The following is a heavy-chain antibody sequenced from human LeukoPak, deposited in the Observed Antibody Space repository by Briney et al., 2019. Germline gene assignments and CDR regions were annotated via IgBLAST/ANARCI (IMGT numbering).Heavy chain of an antibody. V-gene: IGHV1-2*02. Sequence: ASVKVSCKASGYTFTGYYMHWVRQAAGQGLEWMGWINPNSRDTNYAQKFQGRVTMTRDTSISTAYMELSRLRSDDTAVYYCARDRTTVTYDAFDIWGQGTMVTVSS. CDR2: INPNSRDT. CDR3: ARDRTTVTYDAFDI. CDR1: GYTFTGYY. J-gene: IGHJ3*02. D-gene: IGHD4-17*01.